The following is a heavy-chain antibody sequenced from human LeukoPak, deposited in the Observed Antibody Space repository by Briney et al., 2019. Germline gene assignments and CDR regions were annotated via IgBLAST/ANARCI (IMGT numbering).Heavy chain of an antibody. D-gene: IGHD3-22*01. CDR3: ARGSIVVVRGAFDI. V-gene: IGHV4-39*07. J-gene: IGHJ3*02. Sequence: ETLSLTCTVSGGSISSSNYYWGWIRQPPGKGLEWIGNIYYSGSTNYNPSLKSRVAISVDTSKNQFSLKLSSVTAADTAVYYCARGSIVVVRGAFDIWGQGTMVTVSS. CDR2: IYYSGST. CDR1: GGSISSSNYY.